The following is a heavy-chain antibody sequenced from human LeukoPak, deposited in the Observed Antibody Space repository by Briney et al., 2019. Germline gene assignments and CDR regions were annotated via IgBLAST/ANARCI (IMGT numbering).Heavy chain of an antibody. Sequence: ASVKVSCKASGYTFTSYAMNWVRQAPGQGLEWMGWIIPIFGTANYAQKFQGRVTITADESTSTAYMELSSLRSEDTAVYYCARNHGSRSLNWFDPWGQGTLVTVSS. D-gene: IGHD1-26*01. CDR3: ARNHGSRSLNWFDP. V-gene: IGHV1-69*13. J-gene: IGHJ5*02. CDR2: IIPIFGTA. CDR1: GYTFTSYA.